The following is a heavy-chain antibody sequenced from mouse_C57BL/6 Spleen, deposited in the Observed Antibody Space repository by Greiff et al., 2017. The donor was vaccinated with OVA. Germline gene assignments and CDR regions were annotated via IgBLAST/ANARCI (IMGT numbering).Heavy chain of an antibody. D-gene: IGHD2-5*01. J-gene: IGHJ4*01. Sequence: QVQLQQSGPELVKPGASVKISCKASGYAFSSSWMNWVKQRPGKGLAWIGRLYPGDGDTNYNGKFKGKATLTADKSSSTAYMQLSSLTSEDSAVYFCATPTIVTKRVRMYYAMDYWGQGTSVTVSS. CDR2: LYPGDGDT. CDR1: GYAFSSSW. CDR3: ATPTIVTKRVRMYYAMDY. V-gene: IGHV1-82*01.